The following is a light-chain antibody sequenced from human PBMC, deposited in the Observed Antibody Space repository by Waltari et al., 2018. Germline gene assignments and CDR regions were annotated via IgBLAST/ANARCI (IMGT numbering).Light chain of an antibody. CDR3: QNHERLPAT. Sequence: EIVLTQSPGTLSLSPGERATLSCRASQNIGRYLVWYQQKPGQAPSLLICEASRRAAGIPDRCSGSGSWTDFSLTISRLEPEDFAVYYCQNHERLPATFGQGTKVEIK. CDR2: EAS. J-gene: IGKJ1*01. V-gene: IGKV3-20*01. CDR1: QNIGRY.